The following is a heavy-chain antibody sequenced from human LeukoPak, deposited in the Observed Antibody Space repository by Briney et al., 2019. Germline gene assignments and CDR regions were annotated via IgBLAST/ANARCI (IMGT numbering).Heavy chain of an antibody. V-gene: IGHV3-30-3*01. CDR1: GFTFSSYA. CDR2: ISYDGSNK. CDR3: ARGDDYGDL. D-gene: IGHD4-17*01. Sequence: GGSLRLSCAASGFTFSSYAMHWVRQAPGKGLEWVAVISYDGSNKYYADSVKGRFTISRDNSKNTLYLQMNSLRAEDTAVYYCARGDDYGDLWGQGTLVTVSS. J-gene: IGHJ5*02.